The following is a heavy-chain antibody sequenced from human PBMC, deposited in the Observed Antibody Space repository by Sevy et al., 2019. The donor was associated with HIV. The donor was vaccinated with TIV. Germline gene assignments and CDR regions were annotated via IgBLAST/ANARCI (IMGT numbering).Heavy chain of an antibody. V-gene: IGHV3-9*01. D-gene: IGHD5-18*01. CDR2: ISWNSGSI. J-gene: IGHJ3*02. CDR1: GFTFDDYA. CDR3: AKAVRGYSYGGDDAFDI. Sequence: GGSQRLSCAASGFTFDDYAMHWVRQAPGKGLEWVSGISWNSGSIGYADSVKGRFTISRDNAKNSLYLQMNSLRAEDTALYYCAKAVRGYSYGGDDAFDIWGQGTMVTVSS.